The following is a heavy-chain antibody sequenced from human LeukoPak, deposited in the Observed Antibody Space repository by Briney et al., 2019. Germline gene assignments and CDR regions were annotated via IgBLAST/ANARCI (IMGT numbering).Heavy chain of an antibody. J-gene: IGHJ4*02. D-gene: IGHD3-10*01. V-gene: IGHV4-39*07. Sequence: SETLSLTCTVSGGSISSSSYYWGWIRQPPGKGLEWIGSLYYSGSTYYNPSLRSRVTISVDTSKNQFSLKLSSVTAADTAVYYCARERVLLWFGESDYWGQGTLVTVSS. CDR2: LYYSGST. CDR3: ARERVLLWFGESDY. CDR1: GGSISSSSYY.